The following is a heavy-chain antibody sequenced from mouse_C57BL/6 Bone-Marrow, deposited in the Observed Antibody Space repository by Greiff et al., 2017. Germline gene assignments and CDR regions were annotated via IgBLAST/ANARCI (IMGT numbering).Heavy chain of an antibody. CDR2: IDPSDSYT. D-gene: IGHD1-1*01. J-gene: IGHJ2*01. CDR3: ARKYYYGSSWGDY. Sequence: QVQLQQPGAELVKPGASVKLSCKASGYTFTSYWMQWVKQRPGQGLEWIGEIDPSDSYTNYNQKFKGKATLTVDTSSSTAYMQLSSLTSEDSAVYYCARKYYYGSSWGDYWGQAPLSQSPQ. CDR1: GYTFTSYW. V-gene: IGHV1-50*01.